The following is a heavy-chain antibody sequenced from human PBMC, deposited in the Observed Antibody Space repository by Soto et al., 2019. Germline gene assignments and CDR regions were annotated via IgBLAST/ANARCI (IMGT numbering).Heavy chain of an antibody. Sequence: PGGSLRLSCSVSGFTFSSYTMTWVRRSPGKGLEWVSSISASSSVKYYADSVMGRFTISRDNAQASLFLQMNSLRPEDTAVYYCARDPTIDDYDKFGSTFLDDWGKGTPVTVSS. D-gene: IGHD3-16*01. J-gene: IGHJ4*02. CDR2: ISASSSVK. V-gene: IGHV3-21*01. CDR1: GFTFSSYT. CDR3: ARDPTIDDYDKFGSTFLDD.